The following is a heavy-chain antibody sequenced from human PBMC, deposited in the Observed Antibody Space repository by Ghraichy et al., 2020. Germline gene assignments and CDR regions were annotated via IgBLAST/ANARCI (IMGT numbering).Heavy chain of an antibody. D-gene: IGHD3-16*02. Sequence: SETLSLTYTVSGGSISSGGYYWSWIRQHPGKGLEWIGYIYFSGINYYNPSLKSRLIISLDTSKTQFSLKLTSVTAGDTVVYYCARSSVPSYSFDDWGQGTLVTVSS. V-gene: IGHV4-31*03. CDR1: GGSISSGGYY. CDR3: ARSSVPSYSFDD. CDR2: IYFSGIN. J-gene: IGHJ4*02.